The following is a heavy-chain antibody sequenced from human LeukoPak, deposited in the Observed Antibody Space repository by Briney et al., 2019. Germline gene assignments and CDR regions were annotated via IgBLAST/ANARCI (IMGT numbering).Heavy chain of an antibody. CDR1: GYTFTAYY. J-gene: IGHJ5*02. CDR3: ARDVGVVATIFRNGENWFDP. V-gene: IGHV1-2*02. CDR2: VNPNSGGT. D-gene: IGHD5-12*01. Sequence: ASVKASCKASGYTFTAYYIHWVRQAPGQGLEWMGWVNPNSGGTHSAQKFQGRVTMTRDTSISTAYMELSSLRSDDTAVYYCARDVGVVATIFRNGENWFDPWGQGTLVTVSS.